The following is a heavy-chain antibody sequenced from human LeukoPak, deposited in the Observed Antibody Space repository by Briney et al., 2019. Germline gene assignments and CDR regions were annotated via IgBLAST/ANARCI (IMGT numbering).Heavy chain of an antibody. Sequence: SETLSLTCTVSGGSISSSSYYWGWIRQPPGKGLEWIGSIYYSGSTYYNPSLKSRVTISVDTSKNQFSLKLSSVTAADTAVYYCARDGSIFGVVGPPNWFDPWGQGTLVTVSS. CDR1: GGSISSSSYY. V-gene: IGHV4-39*07. CDR3: ARDGSIFGVVGPPNWFDP. J-gene: IGHJ5*02. D-gene: IGHD3-3*01. CDR2: IYYSGST.